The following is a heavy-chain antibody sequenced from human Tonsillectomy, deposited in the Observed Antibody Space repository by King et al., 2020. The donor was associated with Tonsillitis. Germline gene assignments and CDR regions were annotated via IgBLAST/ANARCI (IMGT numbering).Heavy chain of an antibody. CDR1: GYTFTNYG. CDR3: ARDFSYYDSSSYSYKVSDY. CDR2: ISAYNGNT. J-gene: IGHJ4*02. V-gene: IGHV1-18*04. D-gene: IGHD3-22*01. Sequence: QLVQSGAEVKKPGASVKVSCKASGYTFTNYGISWVRQAPGQGLEWMGWISAYNGNTNYAQKLQGRVTMTTDTSTSTAYMELRSLRSDDTAVYYCARDFSYYDSSSYSYKVSDYWGQGTLVTVSS.